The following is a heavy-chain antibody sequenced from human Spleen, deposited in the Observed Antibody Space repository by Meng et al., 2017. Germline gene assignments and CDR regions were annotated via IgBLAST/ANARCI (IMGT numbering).Heavy chain of an antibody. D-gene: IGHD2-8*02. CDR1: GGSFSDYY. CDR2: INHSGST. J-gene: IGHJ6*02. V-gene: IGHV4-34*01. CDR3: ARLGTGATAMAYGMDV. Sequence: QTPSLTCAVYGGSFSDYYWNWIRQPPGKGLEWIGEINHSGSTNYNPSLKSRVTISVDTSKNQFSLKLTSVTAADTAVYYCARLGTGATAMAYGMDVWGRGTMVTVSS.